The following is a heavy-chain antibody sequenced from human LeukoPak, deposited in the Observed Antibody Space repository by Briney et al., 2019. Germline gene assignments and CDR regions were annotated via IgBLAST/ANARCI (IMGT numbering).Heavy chain of an antibody. D-gene: IGHD4/OR15-4a*01. V-gene: IGHV3-73*01. CDR3: AKDAYGGVFDY. CDR2: IRSKANSYAT. CDR1: GFTFSGSA. Sequence: PGGSLRLSCAASGFTFSGSAMHWVRQASGKGLEWVGRIRSKANSYATAYAASVKGRFTISRDDSKNTAYLQMNSLKTEDTAVYYCAKDAYGGVFDYWGQGTLVTVSS. J-gene: IGHJ4*02.